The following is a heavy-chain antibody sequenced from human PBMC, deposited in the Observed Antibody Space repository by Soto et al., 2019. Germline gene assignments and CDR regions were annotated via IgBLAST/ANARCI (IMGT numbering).Heavy chain of an antibody. CDR3: AGGDSGAFDH. CDR1: GFTFSYYW. Sequence: EVQLLESGGGLVQPGESLRLSCAASGFTFSYYWMHWVRQAPGMGLVWVSRIHSDGSSTTYADSVKGRFTISRDNAKNTQYLQLNRLRAEDAGVYYCAGGDSGAFDHWGAGTVVTVSS. CDR2: IHSDGSST. D-gene: IGHD1-26*01. J-gene: IGHJ3*01. V-gene: IGHV3-74*01.